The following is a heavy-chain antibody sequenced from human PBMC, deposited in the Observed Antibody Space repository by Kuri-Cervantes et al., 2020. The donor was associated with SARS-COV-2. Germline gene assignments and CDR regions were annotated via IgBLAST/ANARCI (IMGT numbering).Heavy chain of an antibody. D-gene: IGHD3-16*02. V-gene: IGHV4-39*02. CDR1: GGPISSNNYL. CDR2: MYHRGST. Sequence: SETLSLTCTVSGGPISSNNYLWGWIRQPPGKGLEWIASMYHRGSTYYNPSLKSRVTISVDTSKNQFSLKLSSVTAADTAVYYCARDPLGITFGGVIVDAFDIWGQGTMVTVSS. CDR3: ARDPLGITFGGVIVDAFDI. J-gene: IGHJ3*02.